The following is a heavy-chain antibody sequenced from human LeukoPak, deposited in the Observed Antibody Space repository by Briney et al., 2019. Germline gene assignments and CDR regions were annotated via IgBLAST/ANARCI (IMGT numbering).Heavy chain of an antibody. CDR1: GFTFSSYG. J-gene: IGHJ4*02. Sequence: PGGSLRLSCAASGFTFSSYGMHWVRQAPGKGLEWVAFIRYDGSNKYYADSVKGRFTISRDNSKNTLYLKMNSLRAEDTAVYYCAKAVGGSGSYYSPFDYWGQGTLVTVSS. V-gene: IGHV3-30*02. D-gene: IGHD3-10*01. CDR2: IRYDGSNK. CDR3: AKAVGGSGSYYSPFDY.